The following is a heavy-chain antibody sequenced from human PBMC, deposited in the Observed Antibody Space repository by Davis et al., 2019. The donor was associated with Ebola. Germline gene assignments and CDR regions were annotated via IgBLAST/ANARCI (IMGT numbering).Heavy chain of an antibody. CDR1: GFTFSSYY. J-gene: IGHJ4*02. Sequence: GGSLRLSCAASGFTFSSYYMNWVRQAPGKGLEWVSYISSSSSTIYYADSVKGRFTISRDNAKNSLYLQMNSLRDEDTAVYYCACTIFGTIGNFDYWGQGTLVTVSS. D-gene: IGHD3-3*01. V-gene: IGHV3-48*02. CDR3: ACTIFGTIGNFDY. CDR2: ISSSSSTI.